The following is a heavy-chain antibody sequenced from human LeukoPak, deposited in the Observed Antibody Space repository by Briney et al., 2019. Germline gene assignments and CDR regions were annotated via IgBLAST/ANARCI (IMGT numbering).Heavy chain of an antibody. CDR3: ASPAVYSSSWYYFDY. V-gene: IGHV3-23*01. CDR1: GFTFSNYA. J-gene: IGHJ4*02. Sequence: GGSLRLSCAASGFTFSNYALSWVRQAPGKGLEWVSAIHYSGGSTYYADSVKGRFTISRDNSKNTLYLQMNSLRAEDTAVYYCASPAVYSSSWYYFDYWGQGTLVTVSS. D-gene: IGHD6-13*01. CDR2: IHYSGGST.